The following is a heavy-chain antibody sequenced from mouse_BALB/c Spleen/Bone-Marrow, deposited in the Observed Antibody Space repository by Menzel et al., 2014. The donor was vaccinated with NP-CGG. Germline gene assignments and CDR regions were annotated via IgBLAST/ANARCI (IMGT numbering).Heavy chain of an antibody. Sequence: VMLVESGPGLVPPSQSLSITCTVSGFSLTNYGVHWVRQPPGKGLEWLGVIWAGGSTNYNSALMSRLSISKDNSKSQVFLKMNSLQTDDTAMYYCARVTSSAVGAMDYWGQGTSVTVSS. CDR3: ARVTSSAVGAMDY. CDR1: GFSLTNYG. J-gene: IGHJ4*01. CDR2: IWAGGST. D-gene: IGHD3-2*02. V-gene: IGHV2-9*02.